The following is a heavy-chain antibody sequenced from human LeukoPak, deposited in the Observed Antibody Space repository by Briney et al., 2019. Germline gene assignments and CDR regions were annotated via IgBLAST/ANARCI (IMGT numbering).Heavy chain of an antibody. Sequence: GRSLRLSCAASGFSLTTYGMNWVRQAPGKGLVWVAVIWNDGSNKYYADSVKGRFTISRDNSKNTLYLQMNSLRAEDTAVYYCARAEYQLPYYFDYWGQGTLVTVSS. D-gene: IGHD2-2*01. CDR3: ARAEYQLPYYFDY. CDR2: IWNDGSNK. J-gene: IGHJ4*02. V-gene: IGHV3-33*01. CDR1: GFSLTTYG.